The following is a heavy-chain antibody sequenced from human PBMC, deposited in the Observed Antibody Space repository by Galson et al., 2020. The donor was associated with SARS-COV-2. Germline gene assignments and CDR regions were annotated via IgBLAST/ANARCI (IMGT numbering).Heavy chain of an antibody. Sequence: GGSPCLSCTTSVFTYRFSSMRWARQQPRKGLEWVCPISSKATGGTTDYAASVKGRFTISRDDSKSIAYLQMNSLKTEDTAVYYCTREPGSSWPPDAFDIWGQGTMVTVSS. J-gene: IGHJ3*02. CDR3: TREPGSSWPPDAFDI. CDR2: ISSKATGGTT. CDR1: VFTYRFSS. D-gene: IGHD6-13*01. V-gene: IGHV3-49*02.